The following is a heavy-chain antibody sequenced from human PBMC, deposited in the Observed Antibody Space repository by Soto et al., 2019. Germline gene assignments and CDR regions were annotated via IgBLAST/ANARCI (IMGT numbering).Heavy chain of an antibody. J-gene: IGHJ4*02. CDR3: ARVRGYCNSGTCYANY. V-gene: IGHV4-59*01. CDR2: VYHSGST. CDR1: GASISSYY. Sequence: LPLTCTVSGASISSYYWSWIRQPPGKGLEWIGYVYHSGSTNHNPSLKSRVTISTDTSKKQLSLRLSSVTAADTAVYYCARVRGYCNSGTCYANYWGQGTLVTVSS. D-gene: IGHD2-15*01.